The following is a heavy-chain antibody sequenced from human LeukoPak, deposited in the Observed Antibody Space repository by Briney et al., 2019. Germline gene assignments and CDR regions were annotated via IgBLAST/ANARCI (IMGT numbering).Heavy chain of an antibody. Sequence: GGSLRLSCAASGFTFSSYGMHWVRQAPGKGLEWVAVISYDGSNKYYADSVKGRFTISRDNSKNTLHLQMNSLRAEDAAVYYCAKAAGVGWYFDYWGQGILVTVSS. CDR2: ISYDGSNK. V-gene: IGHV3-30*18. CDR3: AKAAGVGWYFDY. CDR1: GFTFSSYG. D-gene: IGHD6-19*01. J-gene: IGHJ4*02.